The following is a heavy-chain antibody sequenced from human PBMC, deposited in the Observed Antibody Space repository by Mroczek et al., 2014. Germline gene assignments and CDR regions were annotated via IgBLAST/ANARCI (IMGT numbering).Heavy chain of an antibody. J-gene: IGHJ5*02. CDR1: GFTFSSYG. V-gene: IGHV3-30*18. D-gene: IGHD1-26*01. CDR3: AKGPGELHNWFDP. CDR2: ISYDGSNK. Sequence: QVQLVQSGGGVVQPGRSLRLSCAASGFTFSSYGMHWVRQAPGKGLEWVAVISYDGSNKYYADSVKGRFTISRDNSKNTLYLQMNSLRAEDTAVYYCAKGPGELHNWFDPWGQGTLVTVSS.